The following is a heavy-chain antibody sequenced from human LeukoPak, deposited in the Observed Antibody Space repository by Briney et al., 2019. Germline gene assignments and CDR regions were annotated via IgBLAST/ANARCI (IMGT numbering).Heavy chain of an antibody. J-gene: IGHJ4*02. CDR1: GWSFRDYY. Sequence: PSETLSVPCAVYGWSFRDYYLRWIRQPPGKGLAWMGGINHSGSTNYNPSLNSRVTISVDTSKNQCPLKLSSVTAADTAVYHCARGDPNYYESSGYCGFVYWGQRTLVTVSS. D-gene: IGHD3-22*01. CDR3: ARGDPNYYESSGYCGFVY. V-gene: IGHV4-34*01. CDR2: INHSGST.